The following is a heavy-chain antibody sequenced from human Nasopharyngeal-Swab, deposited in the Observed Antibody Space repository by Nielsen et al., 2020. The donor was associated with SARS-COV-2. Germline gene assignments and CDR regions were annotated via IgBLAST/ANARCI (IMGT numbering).Heavy chain of an antibody. CDR3: AKDRSNYDYFDY. CDR1: GLTFSSYG. J-gene: IGHJ4*02. V-gene: IGHV3-30*18. Sequence: GGSLRLSCAASGLTFSSYGMHWVRQAPGKGLEWVTLISYDGSNKYYADSVKGRFTISRDNSKNTLYLQMNSPRAEDTAVYYCAKDRSNYDYFDYWGQGTLVTVSS. D-gene: IGHD1-26*01. CDR2: ISYDGSNK.